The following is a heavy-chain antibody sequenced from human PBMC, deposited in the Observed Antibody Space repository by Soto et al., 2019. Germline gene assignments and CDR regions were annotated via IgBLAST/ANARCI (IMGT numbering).Heavy chain of an antibody. Sequence: VASVKVSCKASGYTFTSYAMHWVRQAPGQRLEWMGWINAGNGNTKYSQKFQGRVTITRDTSASTAYMELSSLRSEDTAVYYCARGGYCSSTSCPPYYYYYYMDVWGKGTTVTVSS. V-gene: IGHV1-3*01. CDR3: ARGGYCSSTSCPPYYYYYYMDV. CDR2: INAGNGNT. CDR1: GYTFTSYA. D-gene: IGHD2-2*01. J-gene: IGHJ6*03.